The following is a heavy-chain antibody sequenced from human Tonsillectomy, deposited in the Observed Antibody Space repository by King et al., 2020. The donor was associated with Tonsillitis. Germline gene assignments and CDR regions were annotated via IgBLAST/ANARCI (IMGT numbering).Heavy chain of an antibody. CDR1: GFTLSSYG. CDR2: IRYDGSDK. CDR3: AKDFPFDYYGSGTCMDV. Sequence: QVQLVESGGGVVQPGGSRRLSCAASGFTLSSYGMHWVRQAPGKGLEWVALIRYDGSDKYYADSVKGRFTISRDNSKNTLYLQMNRLRIEDTAVYYCAKDFPFDYYGSGTCMDVWGQGTTVTVSS. V-gene: IGHV3-30*02. D-gene: IGHD3-10*01. J-gene: IGHJ6*02.